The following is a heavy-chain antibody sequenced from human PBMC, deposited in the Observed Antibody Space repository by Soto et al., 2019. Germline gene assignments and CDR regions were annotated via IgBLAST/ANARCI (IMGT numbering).Heavy chain of an antibody. CDR2: MSSSSSYI. CDR3: ARPYGDHNYYTMDV. Sequence: AGGSLRLSCAASGFTFSNYAMNWVRQAPGKGLEWVSFMSSSSSYIYYTDSVKGRFTISRDNAKNSLYLQMNSLRAEDTAVYYCARPYGDHNYYTMDVWGQGTTVTVSS. V-gene: IGHV3-21*06. D-gene: IGHD3-10*01. J-gene: IGHJ6*02. CDR1: GFTFSNYA.